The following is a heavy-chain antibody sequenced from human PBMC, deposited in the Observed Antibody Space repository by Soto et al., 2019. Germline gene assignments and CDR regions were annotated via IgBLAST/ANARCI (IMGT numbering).Heavy chain of an antibody. Sequence: EVQLLESGGGLVQPGGSLRLSCAASGFTFSTYAMSWVRQAPGKGLEWVSAISNSCSNAYYADSVKGRFTIFRDNSKNTLHLQMNSLRAEDTAVYYCATGGVIWGSYSGYFGYWGQGTLVTVSS. CDR2: ISNSCSNA. CDR1: GFTFSTYA. D-gene: IGHD3-16*01. CDR3: ATGGVIWGSYSGYFGY. V-gene: IGHV3-23*01. J-gene: IGHJ4*02.